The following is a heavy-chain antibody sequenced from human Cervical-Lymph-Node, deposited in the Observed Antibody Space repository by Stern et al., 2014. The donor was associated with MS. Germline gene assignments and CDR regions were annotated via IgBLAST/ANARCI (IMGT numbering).Heavy chain of an antibody. V-gene: IGHV2-5*02. CDR3: ATHAPGVVPAALDY. CDR1: GFSLSTSGVG. D-gene: IGHD2-2*01. Sequence: QVPLKESGPTLVNPTQTLTLTCTFSGFSLSTSGVGVGWIRQPPGKALEWLAFIYWDDSKRYSPSLKNRLTITKDTSKNQVVLTMNNMDPVDTATFYCATHAPGVVPAALDYWCQGTLVTVS. J-gene: IGHJ4*02. CDR2: IYWDDSK.